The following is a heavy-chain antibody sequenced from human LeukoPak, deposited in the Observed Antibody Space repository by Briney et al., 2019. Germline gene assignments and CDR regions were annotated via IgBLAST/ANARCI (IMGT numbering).Heavy chain of an antibody. CDR1: GGSISSYY. V-gene: IGHV4-4*07. D-gene: IGHD3-22*01. CDR3: VGDYYDSSGYYYPALFDY. CDR2: IYTSGST. J-gene: IGHJ4*02. Sequence: PSETLSLTCTVSGGSISSYYWSWIRQPAGKGLEWIGRIYTSGSTNYNPSLKSRVTMSVDTSKNQFSLKLSSVTAADTAVYYCVGDYYDSSGYYYPALFDYWGQGTLVTVSS.